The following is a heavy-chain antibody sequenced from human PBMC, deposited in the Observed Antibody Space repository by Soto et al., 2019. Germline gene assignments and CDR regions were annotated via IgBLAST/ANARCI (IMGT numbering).Heavy chain of an antibody. CDR1: GGTLNKHA. Sequence: QVQLVQSGAEVKKPGSSVKVSCKASGGTLNKHAITWVRRAPGQGLEWLGGIIPMFGIPNYPQKFQGRVTITADDSTNTSHMELHSLKSDDTAVYYCARGGTSGWLKGAYDVWGQGTMVTVSS. D-gene: IGHD6-13*01. CDR2: IIPMFGIP. V-gene: IGHV1-69*01. CDR3: ARGGTSGWLKGAYDV. J-gene: IGHJ3*01.